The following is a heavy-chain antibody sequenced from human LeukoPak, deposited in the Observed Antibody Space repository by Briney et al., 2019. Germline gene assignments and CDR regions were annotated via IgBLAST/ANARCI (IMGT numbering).Heavy chain of an antibody. CDR3: AKDISGHNDDALDI. CDR2: ISWNSGSI. J-gene: IGHJ3*02. CDR1: GFTFDDYA. V-gene: IGHV3-9*01. D-gene: IGHD1-1*01. Sequence: GGSLRLSCAASGFTFDDYAMHWVRQAPGKGLEWVSGISWNSGSIGYADSVKGRFTISRDNAKNSLYLQMNSLRAEDTALYYCAKDISGHNDDALDIWGQGTMVTVSS.